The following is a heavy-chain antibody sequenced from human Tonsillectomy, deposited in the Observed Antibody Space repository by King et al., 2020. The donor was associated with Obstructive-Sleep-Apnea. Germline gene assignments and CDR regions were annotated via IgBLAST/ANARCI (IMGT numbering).Heavy chain of an antibody. V-gene: IGHV3-7*03. D-gene: IGHD4-23*01. J-gene: IGHJ4*02. CDR2: INEDGGVK. Sequence: VQLVESGGGLVQRGGSLRLSCAASGINFSGFWMSWVRQAPGKGLEWVANINEDGGVKYLLDSVKGRFTISRDNPKNSLYLQMDNLRVEDTAVYYCASGGNLDYWGQGTLVTVSS. CDR3: ASGGNLDY. CDR1: GINFSGFW.